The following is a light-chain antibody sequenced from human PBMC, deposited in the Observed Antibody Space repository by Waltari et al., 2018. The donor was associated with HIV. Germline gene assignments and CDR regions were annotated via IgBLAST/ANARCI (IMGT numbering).Light chain of an antibody. Sequence: IVLTQSPGTLSVSPGERVTLSCRASQSPSSHYLAWYQQKPGQAPRLLIYGASNRAAGIPDRFSGSGSGTDFTLTISRLEPEDFAVYYCQLVFSFGPGTKLDI. CDR3: QLVFS. CDR2: GAS. CDR1: QSPSSHY. J-gene: IGKJ3*01. V-gene: IGKV3-20*01.